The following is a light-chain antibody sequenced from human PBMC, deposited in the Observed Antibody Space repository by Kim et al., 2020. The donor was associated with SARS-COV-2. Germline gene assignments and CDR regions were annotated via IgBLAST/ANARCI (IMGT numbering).Light chain of an antibody. CDR2: GAS. CDR1: QSVSSSY. V-gene: IGKV3-20*01. CDR3: QQYGTSRTWT. Sequence: EIVLTQSPGTLSLSPGERATLSCRASQSVSSSYLAWYQQKPGQPPRLLIYGASSRATGIPDRFSGSGSGTDFTLTISRLEPEDFAVFYCQQYGTSRTWTFGQGTKVEIK. J-gene: IGKJ1*01.